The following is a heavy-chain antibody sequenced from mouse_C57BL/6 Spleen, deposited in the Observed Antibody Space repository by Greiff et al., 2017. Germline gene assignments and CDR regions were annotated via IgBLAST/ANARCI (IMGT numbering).Heavy chain of an antibody. CDR3: ARIGLDEGVND. D-gene: IGHD2-2*01. CDR1: GYTFTSYW. Sequence: VQLQQPGAELVKPGASVKLSCKASGYTFTSYWMHWVKQRPGQGLEWIGMIHPNSGSTNYNEKFKSKATLTVDKSSSTAYMQLSSLTSEDSAVYYCARIGLDEGVNDWGQGTTLTVSS. CDR2: IHPNSGST. J-gene: IGHJ2*01. V-gene: IGHV1-64*01.